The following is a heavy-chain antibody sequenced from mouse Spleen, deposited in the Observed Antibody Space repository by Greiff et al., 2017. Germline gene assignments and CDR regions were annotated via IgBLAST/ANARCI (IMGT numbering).Heavy chain of an antibody. CDR1: GFSLTGSG. CDR3: ARDHYYGSSYFAY. D-gene: IGHD1-1*01. J-gene: IGHJ3*01. V-gene: IGHV2-6-7*01. CDR2: IWGDGST. Sequence: VKLLESGPGLVAPSQSLSITCTVSGFSLTGSGVNWVRQPPGKGLEWLGMIWGDGSTDYNSALKSRLSISKDNSKSQVFLKMNSLQTDDTARYYCARDHYYGSSYFAYWGQGTLVTVSA.